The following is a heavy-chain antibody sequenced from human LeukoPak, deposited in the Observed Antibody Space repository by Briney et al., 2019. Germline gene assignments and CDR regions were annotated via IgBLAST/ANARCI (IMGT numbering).Heavy chain of an antibody. CDR1: GFTFTSSA. D-gene: IGHD3-3*01. CDR2: LVVGSGNT. V-gene: IGHV1-58*01. Sequence: ASVKVSCKASGFTFTSSAVQWVRQARGQRLEWIGWLVVGSGNTNYAQKFQERVTITRDMSTSTAYMELSSLRSEDTAVYYCAADPYDFWSGYYPQFDYWGQGTLVTVSS. CDR3: AADPYDFWSGYYPQFDY. J-gene: IGHJ4*02.